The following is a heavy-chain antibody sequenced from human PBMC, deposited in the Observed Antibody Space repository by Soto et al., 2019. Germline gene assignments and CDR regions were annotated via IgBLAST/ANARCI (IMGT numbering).Heavy chain of an antibody. D-gene: IGHD3-22*01. V-gene: IGHV1-18*01. CDR3: ARELWETYYYDSSGRTGEYFQH. J-gene: IGHJ1*01. CDR1: GYTFTNYA. Sequence: ASVKVSCKASGYTFTNYAVHWLRQAPGQGLEWMGWLNAGNGNTNYAQKLQGRVTMTTDTSTSTAYMELRSLRSDDTAVYYCARELWETYYYDSSGRTGEYFQHWGQGTLVTVSS. CDR2: LNAGNGNT.